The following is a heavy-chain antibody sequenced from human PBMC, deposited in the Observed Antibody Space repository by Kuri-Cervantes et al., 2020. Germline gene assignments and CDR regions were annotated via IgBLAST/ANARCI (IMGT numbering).Heavy chain of an antibody. J-gene: IGHJ3*02. D-gene: IGHD3-10*01. Sequence: SSASPGCSRSSDAMGWVRQAPGKVLEWLSAISGSGGSTYYADSVKGRFTISRDNSKNTLYLQMNSLRAEDTAVYYSAKQTGWEIRGVIFADAFDIWGQWAMVTVSS. CDR1: GCSRSSDA. CDR2: ISGSGGST. CDR3: AKQTGWEIRGVIFADAFDI. V-gene: IGHV3-23*01.